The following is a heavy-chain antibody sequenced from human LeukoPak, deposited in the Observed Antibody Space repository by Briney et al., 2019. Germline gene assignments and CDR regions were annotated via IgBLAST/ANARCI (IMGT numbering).Heavy chain of an antibody. CDR1: GVIFSNYY. V-gene: IGHV3-11*04. Sequence: GGSLRLSCAASGVIFSNYYMSWIRQAPGKGLEWISYISSIGTTTDYADSVKGRFTISRDNAKNSLNLQMNSLRVDDTAMYYCARDGWFGDYNWFDPWGQGTLVTVSS. CDR3: ARDGWFGDYNWFDP. J-gene: IGHJ5*02. CDR2: ISSIGTTT. D-gene: IGHD3-10*01.